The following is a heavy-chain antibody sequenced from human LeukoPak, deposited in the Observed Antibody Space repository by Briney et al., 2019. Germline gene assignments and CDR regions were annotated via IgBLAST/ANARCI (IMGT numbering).Heavy chain of an antibody. D-gene: IGHD1-26*01. Sequence: SQTLSLTCTVSGGSFSSGGYYWSWIRQPPGKGLEWIGYIYHSGSTYYNPSLKSRVTISVDRSKNQFSLKLSSVTAADTAVYYCARVDGSYLFDYWGQGTLVTVSS. J-gene: IGHJ4*02. V-gene: IGHV4-30-2*01. CDR1: GGSFSSGGYY. CDR2: IYHSGST. CDR3: ARVDGSYLFDY.